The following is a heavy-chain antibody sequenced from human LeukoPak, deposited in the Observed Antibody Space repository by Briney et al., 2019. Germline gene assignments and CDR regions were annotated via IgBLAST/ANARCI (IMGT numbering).Heavy chain of an antibody. CDR2: INHSGST. CDR3: ARGRQGSWIHYYYMDV. J-gene: IGHJ6*03. CDR1: GGSFSGYY. D-gene: IGHD2-15*01. V-gene: IGHV4-34*01. Sequence: SETLSLTCAVYGGSFSGYYWSWIRQPPGKGLEWIGEINHSGSTNYNPSLKSRVTIPVDTSKNQFSLKLSSVTAADTAVYYCARGRQGSWIHYYYMDVWGKGTTVTVSS.